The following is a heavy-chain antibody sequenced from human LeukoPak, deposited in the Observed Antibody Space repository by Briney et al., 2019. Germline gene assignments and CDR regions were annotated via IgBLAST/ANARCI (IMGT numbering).Heavy chain of an antibody. CDR1: GFTFSSYG. J-gene: IGHJ5*02. CDR3: ARISHWNVLA. V-gene: IGHV3-23*01. CDR2: ISGSGGSS. Sequence: GGSLRLSCAASGFTFSSYGMSWVRQAPGKGLEWVSAISGSGGSSYYADYVKGRFTISRDNAKNSLYLQMNSLRAEDTAVYYCARISHWNVLAWGQGTLVTVSS. D-gene: IGHD1-1*01.